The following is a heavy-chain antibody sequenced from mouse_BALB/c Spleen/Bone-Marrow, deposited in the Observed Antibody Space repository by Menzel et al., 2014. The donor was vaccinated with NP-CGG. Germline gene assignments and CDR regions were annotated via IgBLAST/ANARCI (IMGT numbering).Heavy chain of an antibody. J-gene: IGHJ1*01. CDR1: GYTFTDYC. Sequence: QVQLQQSGPELVKPGASVKLSCKASGYTFTDYCINWVKQKPGQGLEWIGWIYPGSGNTQYNEKFKGKATLTVDTSSNTAYMQLSSLTSEGTAVYFCARPPYYYGSRPYWYFDVWGAGTTVTVSS. V-gene: IGHV1-84*02. CDR2: IYPGSGNT. CDR3: ARPPYYYGSRPYWYFDV. D-gene: IGHD1-1*01.